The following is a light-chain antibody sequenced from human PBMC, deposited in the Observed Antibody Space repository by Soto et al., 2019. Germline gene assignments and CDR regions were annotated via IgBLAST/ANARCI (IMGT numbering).Light chain of an antibody. J-gene: IGKJ5*01. CDR2: DAS. Sequence: DIQMTQSPSSLSASVGDRVTITCQASQNINNYLNWYQQKPGRAPKLLIYDASNLEAGVPSRFRGSGSGTDFTFTISRLQPEDSATYYCQQYENRPTFGQGTLLEIK. CDR1: QNINNY. CDR3: QQYENRPT. V-gene: IGKV1-33*01.